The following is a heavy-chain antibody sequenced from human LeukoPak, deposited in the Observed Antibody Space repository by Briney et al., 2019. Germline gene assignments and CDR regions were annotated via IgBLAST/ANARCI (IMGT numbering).Heavy chain of an antibody. J-gene: IGHJ5*02. Sequence: PGGSLRLSRAASGFTVSSNYMSWVRQAPGKGLEWVSVIYSGGSTYYADSVKGRFTISRDNSKNTLYLQMNSLRAEDTAVYYCARDRGYCSGGSCYGGYWFDPWGQGTLVTVSS. CDR1: GFTVSSNY. D-gene: IGHD2-15*01. CDR3: ARDRGYCSGGSCYGGYWFDP. V-gene: IGHV3-66*01. CDR2: IYSGGST.